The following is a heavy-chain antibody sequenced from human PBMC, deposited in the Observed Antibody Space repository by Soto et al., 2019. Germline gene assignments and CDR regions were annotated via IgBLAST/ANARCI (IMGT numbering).Heavy chain of an antibody. D-gene: IGHD6-19*01. CDR2: INPNSGGT. CDR3: ARDQESYSSGWYDY. J-gene: IGHJ4*02. V-gene: IGHV1-2*04. CDR1: GYTFTGYY. Sequence: GASVKVSCKASGYTFTGYYMHWVRQAPGQGLEWMGWINPNSGGTNYAQKFQGWVTMTRDTSISTAYMELSRLRSEDTAVYYCARDQESYSSGWYDYWGQGTLVTVSS.